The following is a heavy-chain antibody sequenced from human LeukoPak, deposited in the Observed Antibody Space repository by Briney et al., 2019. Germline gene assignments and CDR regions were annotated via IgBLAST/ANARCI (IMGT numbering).Heavy chain of an antibody. Sequence: SQTLSLTCTVSSGSINSDGYYWSRIRQPAGKGLEWIGRVYSTGSANYSPSLESRVIISIDTSKNQFFLRLSSVTAADTAVYYCARVYRRDGYNYDGFDIWGQGTMVTVS. D-gene: IGHD5-24*01. V-gene: IGHV4-61*02. J-gene: IGHJ3*02. CDR1: SGSINSDGYY. CDR2: VYSTGSA. CDR3: ARVYRRDGYNYDGFDI.